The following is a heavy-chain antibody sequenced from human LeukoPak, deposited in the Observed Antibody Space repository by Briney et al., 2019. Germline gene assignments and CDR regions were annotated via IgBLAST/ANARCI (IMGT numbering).Heavy chain of an antibody. CDR1: GFTFSTYW. D-gene: IGHD1-26*01. Sequence: GGSLRLSCAASGFTFSTYWMHWARQDPGKGLVWVSRINSDGTNTIYTDSVKGRFTISRDNSKNTLYLQMNSLRAEDTAVYYCAKGSGSPPAPPNWFDPWGQGTLVTVSS. J-gene: IGHJ5*02. CDR3: AKGSGSPPAPPNWFDP. CDR2: INSDGTNT. V-gene: IGHV3-74*01.